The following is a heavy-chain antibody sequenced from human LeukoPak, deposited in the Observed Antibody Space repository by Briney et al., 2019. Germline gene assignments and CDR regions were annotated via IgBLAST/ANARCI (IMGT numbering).Heavy chain of an antibody. V-gene: IGHV1-46*01. D-gene: IGHD3-10*01. CDR1: GYTFTSYY. Sequence: ASVKVSCKASGYTFTSYYMHWVRQAPGQGLEWMGIINPSGGSTSYAQKFQGRVTMTRDTSTSTVYMELSSLRSEDTAVYYCARGVYGSGSYYLPFDYWYYYMDVWGKGTTVTVSS. J-gene: IGHJ6*03. CDR2: INPSGGST. CDR3: ARGVYGSGSYYLPFDYWYYYMDV.